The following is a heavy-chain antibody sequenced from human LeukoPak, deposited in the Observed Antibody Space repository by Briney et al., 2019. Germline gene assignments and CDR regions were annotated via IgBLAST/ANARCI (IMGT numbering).Heavy chain of an antibody. J-gene: IGHJ5*02. D-gene: IGHD2-2*01. CDR3: ARATRYCSSTSCLGNWFDP. CDR1: GGSFSGYY. CDR2: INHSGST. V-gene: IGHV4-34*01. Sequence: PSETLSLTCAVYGGSFSGYYWSWIRQPPGKGLEWLGEINHSGSTNYNPSLKSRVTISVDTSKNQFSLKLSSVTAADTAVYYCARATRYCSSTSCLGNWFDPWGQGTLVTVSS.